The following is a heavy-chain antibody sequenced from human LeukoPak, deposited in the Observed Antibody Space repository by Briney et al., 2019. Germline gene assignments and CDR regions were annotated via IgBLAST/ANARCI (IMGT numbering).Heavy chain of an antibody. V-gene: IGHV4-39*07. CDR2: IYYSGST. CDR3: ARLGGGYSYGYIMTTVVKRARDKYYFDY. D-gene: IGHD5-18*01. J-gene: IGHJ4*02. CDR1: GGSISSGSYY. Sequence: PSETLSLTCTVSGGSISSGSYYWAWIRQPPGKGLEWIGSIYYSGSTYYNPSIKSRVTISVDTSKNQFSLKLSSVTAADTAVYYCARLGGGYSYGYIMTTVVKRARDKYYFDYWGQGTLVTVSS.